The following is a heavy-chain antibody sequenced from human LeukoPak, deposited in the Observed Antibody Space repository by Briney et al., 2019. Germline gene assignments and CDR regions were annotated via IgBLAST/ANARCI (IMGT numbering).Heavy chain of an antibody. CDR3: ARAKQVAYYYYYMDV. CDR1: GYSISSGYY. CDR2: IYTSGGT. Sequence: SETLSLTCTVSGYSISSGYYWSWIRQPAGKGLEWIGRIYTSGGTNYNPSLKSRVTMSLDTSKNQFSLKLSSVTAADTAVYYCARAKQVAYYYYYMDVWGKGTTVTVSS. D-gene: IGHD6-6*01. V-gene: IGHV4-4*07. J-gene: IGHJ6*03.